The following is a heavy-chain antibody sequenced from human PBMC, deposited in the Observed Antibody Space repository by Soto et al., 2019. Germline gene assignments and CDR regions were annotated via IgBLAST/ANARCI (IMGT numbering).Heavy chain of an antibody. V-gene: IGHV3-23*01. CDR3: ARDQGASYGLYYFDY. Sequence: EVQLLESGGGLVQPGGSLRLSCAASGFTFRSYAMSWVRQAPGKGLEWVSAVSASGTGTYYSDSVKGRFTISRDNSKNTLYLQMNSLRAEDTALYYCARDQGASYGLYYFDYWGQGTLFTVSS. J-gene: IGHJ4*02. D-gene: IGHD5-18*01. CDR2: VSASGTGT. CDR1: GFTFRSYA.